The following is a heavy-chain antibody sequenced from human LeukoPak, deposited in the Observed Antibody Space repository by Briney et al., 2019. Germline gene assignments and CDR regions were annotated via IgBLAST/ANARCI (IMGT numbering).Heavy chain of an antibody. D-gene: IGHD3-10*01. J-gene: IGHJ4*02. Sequence: SETLSLTCTVSGGSISSYYWSWIRQPPGKGLEWIGYIYYSGSTNYNPSLKSRVTIPVDTSKNQFSLKLSSVTAADTAVYYCARDLSGFGELSVWGQGTLVTVSS. V-gene: IGHV4-59*01. CDR2: IYYSGST. CDR3: ARDLSGFGELSV. CDR1: GGSISSYY.